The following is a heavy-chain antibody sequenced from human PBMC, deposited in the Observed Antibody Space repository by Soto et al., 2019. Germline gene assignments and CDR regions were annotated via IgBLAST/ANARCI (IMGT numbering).Heavy chain of an antibody. Sequence: QVQLVQSGAEVKKPGSSVKVSCKASGGTFSSYAISWVRQAPGQGLEWMGGIIPIFGTANYAQKFQGRVTITADESTSXXYMELSSLRSEDTAGYYCARGQQLGTYYYYYGMDVWGQGTTVTVSS. V-gene: IGHV1-69*12. CDR2: IIPIFGTA. J-gene: IGHJ6*02. CDR3: ARGQQLGTYYYYYGMDV. D-gene: IGHD6-13*01. CDR1: GGTFSSYA.